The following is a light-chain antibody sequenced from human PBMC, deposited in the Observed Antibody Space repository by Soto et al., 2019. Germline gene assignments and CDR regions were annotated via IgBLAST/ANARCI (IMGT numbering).Light chain of an antibody. CDR2: GAS. CDR3: QQYHNWPPYT. V-gene: IGKV3-15*01. J-gene: IGKJ2*01. CDR1: QTVSSN. Sequence: EIVMTQSPVTLSVSPGERATLSCRASQTVSSNLGWYQQKPGQAPRLLIYGASTRASGIPARFSGSGSGTDFTLTISSLQSEDSAVYYCQQYHNWPPYTFGQGTKLEI.